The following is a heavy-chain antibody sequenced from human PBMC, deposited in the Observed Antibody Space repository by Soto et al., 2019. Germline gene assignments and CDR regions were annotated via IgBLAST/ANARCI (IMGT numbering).Heavy chain of an antibody. CDR2: IDPSDSYT. Sequence: GESLNISCKGSGYSFTSYWISWVRQMPGKGLARMGRIDPSDSYTNYSPSFQGHVTISADKSISTAYLQWSSLKASDTAMYYCARHWNSYGYYYGMDVWGQVTTVTVSS. CDR1: GYSFTSYW. J-gene: IGHJ6*01. CDR3: ARHWNSYGYYYGMDV. V-gene: IGHV5-10-1*01. D-gene: IGHD5-18*01.